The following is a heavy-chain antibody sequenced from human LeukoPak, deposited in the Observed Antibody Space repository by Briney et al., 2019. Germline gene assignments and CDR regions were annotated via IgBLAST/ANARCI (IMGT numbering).Heavy chain of an antibody. CDR1: GGTFSSYA. D-gene: IGHD6-6*01. CDR3: ARVPTSSSIAALDDGYYYMDV. CDR2: IIPIFGTA. V-gene: IGHV1-69*05. Sequence: ASVKVSCKASGGTFSSYAISWVRQAPGQGLEWMGRIIPIFGTANSAQKFQGRVTITTDESTSTAYIELSSLRSEDTAVYYCARVPTSSSIAALDDGYYYMDVWGKGTTVAVSS. J-gene: IGHJ6*03.